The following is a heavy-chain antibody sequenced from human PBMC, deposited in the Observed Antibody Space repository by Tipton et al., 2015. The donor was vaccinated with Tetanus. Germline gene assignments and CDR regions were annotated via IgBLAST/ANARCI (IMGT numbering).Heavy chain of an antibody. V-gene: IGHV4-59*01. CDR1: GGSISSYY. CDR2: VHYSGST. CDR3: ARIGWPENNKPGFDI. J-gene: IGHJ3*02. Sequence: LSCTVSGGSISSYYWTWIRQPPGRGLEWIGYVHYSGSTNYSPSLRSRVTLSVDTSKNQFSLQMSSVTAADTAVYYCARIGWPENNKPGFDIWGQGTTVTVSS. D-gene: IGHD1/OR15-1a*01.